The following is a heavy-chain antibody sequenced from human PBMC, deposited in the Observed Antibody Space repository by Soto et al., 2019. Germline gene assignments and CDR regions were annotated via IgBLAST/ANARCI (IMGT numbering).Heavy chain of an antibody. J-gene: IGHJ6*02. CDR2: IYPGDSDT. CDR3: ARHRARSAAAGMSSGMDV. Sequence: GESLKISCKGSGYSFTSYCIGWVRQMPGKGLEWMGIIYPGDSDTRYSPSFQGQVTISADKSISTAYLQWSSLKASDTAMYYCARHRARSAAAGMSSGMDVWGQGTTVTVYS. V-gene: IGHV5-51*01. CDR1: GYSFTSYC. D-gene: IGHD6-13*01.